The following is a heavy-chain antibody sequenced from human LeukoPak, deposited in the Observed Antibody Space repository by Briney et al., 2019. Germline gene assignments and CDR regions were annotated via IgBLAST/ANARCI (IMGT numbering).Heavy chain of an antibody. CDR1: GGSISSGGYY. D-gene: IGHD3-22*01. Sequence: SQTLSLTCTVSGGSISSGGYYWSWIRQHRGKGLEWIGYIYYSGSTYYNPSLKSRVTISVDTSKNQFSLKLSSVTAADTAVYYCARVPYYYDSSGQGIWGQGTMVTVSS. J-gene: IGHJ3*02. CDR2: IYYSGST. V-gene: IGHV4-31*03. CDR3: ARVPYYYDSSGQGI.